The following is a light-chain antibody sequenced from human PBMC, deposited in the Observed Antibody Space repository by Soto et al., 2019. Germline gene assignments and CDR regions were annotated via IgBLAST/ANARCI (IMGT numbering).Light chain of an antibody. CDR3: QQYNNWPPWT. J-gene: IGKJ1*01. Sequence: EIVFTQSPASLSVSRGERATLSGSASQSVSSNLAWYHQNPGQAPRLLIYAASNRATGMPARFSGRGSGTDFTLTISRLPTEDFAAYYGQQYNNWPPWTFGQGPQVDLK. CDR2: AAS. CDR1: QSVSSN. V-gene: IGKV3D-15*01.